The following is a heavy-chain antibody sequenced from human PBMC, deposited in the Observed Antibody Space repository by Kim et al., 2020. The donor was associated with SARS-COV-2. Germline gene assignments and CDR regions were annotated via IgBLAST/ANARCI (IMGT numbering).Heavy chain of an antibody. CDR3: AKSGHVLAALDY. Sequence: YYADSVKGRFTISRDNSKNTLYLQMNSLRAEDTAVYYCAKSGHVLAALDYWGQGTLVTVSS. V-gene: IGHV3-23*01. J-gene: IGHJ4*02. D-gene: IGHD6-6*01.